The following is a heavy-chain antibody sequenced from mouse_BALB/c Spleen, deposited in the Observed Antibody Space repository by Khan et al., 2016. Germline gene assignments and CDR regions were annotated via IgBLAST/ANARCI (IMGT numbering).Heavy chain of an antibody. CDR2: INPGTGGT. D-gene: IGHD2-1*01. Sequence: QIQLVQSGAELVRPGTSVKVSCEASGYAFTNFLVEWVKQRPGQGLEWIGVINPGTGGTNYNEKFKGKATVTADKSSSTAYMQLSSLTSDDSAVSFSARGNYNFLFAMDYWGQGTSVTVSS. J-gene: IGHJ4*01. CDR3: ARGNYNFLFAMDY. V-gene: IGHV1-54*03. CDR1: GYAFTNFL.